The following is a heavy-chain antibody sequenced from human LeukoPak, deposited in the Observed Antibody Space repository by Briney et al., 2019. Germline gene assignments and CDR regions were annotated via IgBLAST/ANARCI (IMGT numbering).Heavy chain of an antibody. CDR2: IIPIFGIA. D-gene: IGHD2-15*01. CDR1: GGTFSSYA. V-gene: IGHV1-69*04. J-gene: IGHJ4*02. Sequence: SVKVSCKASGGTFSSYAISWVRQAPGQGLEWMGRIIPIFGIANYAQKFQGRVTITADKSTSTAYMELSSLRSEDTAVYYCARERSGGSLHYDYWGQGTLVTVSS. CDR3: ARERSGGSLHYDY.